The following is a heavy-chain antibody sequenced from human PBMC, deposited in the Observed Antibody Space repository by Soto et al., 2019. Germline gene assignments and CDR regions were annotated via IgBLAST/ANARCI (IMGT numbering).Heavy chain of an antibody. Sequence: ASVKVSCKASGYTFTGYYMHWVRQAPGQGLEWMGWINPNSGGTNYAQKFQGWVTMTRDTSISTAYMELSRLRSDDTAVYYCARDGNDPDQVVVAATSYYYYYMDVWGKGTTVTVSS. V-gene: IGHV1-2*04. CDR2: INPNSGGT. CDR1: GYTFTGYY. D-gene: IGHD2-15*01. J-gene: IGHJ6*03. CDR3: ARDGNDPDQVVVAATSYYYYYMDV.